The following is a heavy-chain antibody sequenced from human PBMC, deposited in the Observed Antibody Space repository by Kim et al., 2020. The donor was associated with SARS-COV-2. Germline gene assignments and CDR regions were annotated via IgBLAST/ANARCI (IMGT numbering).Heavy chain of an antibody. V-gene: IGHV3-30-3*01. CDR2: ISYDGTSE. CDR1: EFTFSNYA. J-gene: IGHJ4*02. Sequence: GGSLRLSCTVSEFTFSNYAMHWVRQAPGKGLEWLSVISYDGTSEYYADSVKGRFTVSRDNSKDTLYLQINTLRAEDTAVYFCARDKRREGITNLLDYWGQGTHVIVSS. CDR3: ARDKRREGITNLLDY. D-gene: IGHD1-20*01.